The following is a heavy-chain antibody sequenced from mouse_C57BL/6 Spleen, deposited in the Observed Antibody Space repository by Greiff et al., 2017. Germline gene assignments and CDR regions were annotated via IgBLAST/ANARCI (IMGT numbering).Heavy chain of an antibody. D-gene: IGHD1-1*01. Sequence: DVQLQESGPGMVKPSQSLSLTCTVTGYSITSGYDWHWIRHFPGNKLEWMGYISYRGSTNYNPSLKSRISITHDTSKNHFFLKLNSVTTEDTATYYCAREGYYGSSSDWYFDVWGTGTTVTVSS. CDR1: GYSITSGYD. CDR2: ISYRGST. J-gene: IGHJ1*03. CDR3: AREGYYGSSSDWYFDV. V-gene: IGHV3-1*01.